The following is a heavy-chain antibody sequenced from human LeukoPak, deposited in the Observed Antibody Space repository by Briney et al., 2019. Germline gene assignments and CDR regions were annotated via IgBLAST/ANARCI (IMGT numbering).Heavy chain of an antibody. CDR1: GYTFTSYD. V-gene: IGHV1-8*01. CDR3: AREYYSGSGSYSAWFDP. CDR2: MNPNSGNT. D-gene: IGHD3-10*01. Sequence: ASVKVSCKASGYTFTSYDINWVRQATGQGLEWMGWMNPNSGNTGYAQKFQGRVTMTRNTSISTAYMELSSLRSEDTAVYYCAREYYSGSGSYSAWFDPWGQGTLVTVSS. J-gene: IGHJ5*02.